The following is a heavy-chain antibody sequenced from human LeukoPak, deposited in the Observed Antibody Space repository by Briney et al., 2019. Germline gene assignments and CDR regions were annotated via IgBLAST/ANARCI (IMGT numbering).Heavy chain of an antibody. Sequence: GGSLRLSCAASGFTFSSYAMSWVRQAPGKGLEWVSAISGSGGSTYYADSVKGRFTISRDNSKNTPYLQMNSLRAEDTAVYYCANKAVAGTTEYFQHWGQGTLVTVSS. CDR1: GFTFSSYA. V-gene: IGHV3-23*01. D-gene: IGHD6-19*01. CDR2: ISGSGGST. CDR3: ANKAVAGTTEYFQH. J-gene: IGHJ1*01.